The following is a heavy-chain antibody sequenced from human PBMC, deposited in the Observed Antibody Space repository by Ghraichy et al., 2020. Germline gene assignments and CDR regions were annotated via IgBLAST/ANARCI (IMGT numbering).Heavy chain of an antibody. Sequence: GGSLRLSCAASGFTFSSYSMNWVRQAPGKGLEWVSSISSSSYIYYADSVKGRFTISRDNAKNSLYLQMNSLRAEDTAVYYCARSSGSSAWWFDPWGQGTLVTVSS. V-gene: IGHV3-21*01. CDR2: ISSSSYI. J-gene: IGHJ5*02. D-gene: IGHD3-22*01. CDR1: GFTFSSYS. CDR3: ARSSGSSAWWFDP.